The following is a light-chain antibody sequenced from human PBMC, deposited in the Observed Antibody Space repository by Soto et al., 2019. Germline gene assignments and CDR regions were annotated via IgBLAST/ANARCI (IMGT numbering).Light chain of an antibody. CDR3: SSYTGSSINTVV. CDR1: SSNIGAGYD. J-gene: IGLJ2*01. CDR2: VNN. Sequence: QSVLTQPPSVSGAPGQRVTISCTGSSSNIGAGYDVHWYQHLPGTAPKLLIYVNNDRPSGVPDRFSGSKSDTSASLAITGLQAEDEADYYCSSYTGSSINTVVFGGGTKLTVL. V-gene: IGLV1-40*01.